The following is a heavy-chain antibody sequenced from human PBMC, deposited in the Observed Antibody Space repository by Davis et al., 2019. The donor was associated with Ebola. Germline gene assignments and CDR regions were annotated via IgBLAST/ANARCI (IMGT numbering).Heavy chain of an antibody. J-gene: IGHJ4*02. V-gene: IGHV1-69*13. CDR3: ARDFDEGNYYFDY. CDR2: IIPIFDTP. CDR1: GGSFSSHP. Sequence: SVKVSCKTSGGSFSSHPTSWVRQAPRQGLEWMGGIIPIFDTPHYAQKFQGRITITADASTSTAYMELSSLRSEDTATYFCARDFDEGNYYFDYWGPGTPVTVSS. D-gene: IGHD3-9*01.